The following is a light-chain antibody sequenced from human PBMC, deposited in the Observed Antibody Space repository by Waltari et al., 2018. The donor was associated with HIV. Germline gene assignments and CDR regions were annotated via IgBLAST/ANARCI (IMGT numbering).Light chain of an antibody. CDR1: EDLVDSNGNSY. Sequence: DIVMTQAPLSLPVTLGQPASIPCRSSEDLVDSNGNSYLNWFLLRPGQSPRRLFFKVSNRDSGLPERFSASGSGTEFTRKIRSVEAEDVGIYFCMQDTHWPFTFGPGTTLDI. V-gene: IGKV2-30*01. J-gene: IGKJ3*01. CDR3: MQDTHWPFT. CDR2: KVS.